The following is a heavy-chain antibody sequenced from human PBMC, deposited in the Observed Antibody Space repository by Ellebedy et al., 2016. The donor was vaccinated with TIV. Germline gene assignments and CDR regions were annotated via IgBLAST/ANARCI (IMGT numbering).Heavy chain of an antibody. D-gene: IGHD2-2*01. Sequence: SETLSLXXTIYDGSLSNYYWSWIRQPPGKGLEWIGEINHSGSTNYNPSLKSRVTISVDTSKNQFSLKLSSVTAADTAVYYCARLSAGTPANWGQGTLVTVSS. CDR1: DGSLSNYY. CDR3: ARLSAGTPAN. CDR2: INHSGST. J-gene: IGHJ4*02. V-gene: IGHV4-34*01.